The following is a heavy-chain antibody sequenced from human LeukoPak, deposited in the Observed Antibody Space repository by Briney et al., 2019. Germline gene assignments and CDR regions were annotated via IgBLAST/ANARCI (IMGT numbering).Heavy chain of an antibody. V-gene: IGHV4-30-4*01. J-gene: IGHJ5*02. CDR1: GGAIRWGDED. CDR2: MYYSGST. D-gene: IGHD3-22*01. Sequence: LSCSASGGAIRWGDEDWGWISKPPGKGLEWIAYMYYSGSTYYNPSPKSRVTMSADTSKNQLSLKLSSVTAADTAVYYCARPYYYDSRIDPWGQGILVTVSS. CDR3: ARPYYYDSRIDP.